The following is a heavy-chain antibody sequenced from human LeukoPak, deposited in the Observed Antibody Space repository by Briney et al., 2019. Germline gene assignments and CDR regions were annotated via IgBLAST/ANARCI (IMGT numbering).Heavy chain of an antibody. D-gene: IGHD6-19*01. J-gene: IGHJ3*02. V-gene: IGHV4-34*01. CDR1: GGSFSGYY. CDR3: ASSSGAVAENHDAFDI. Sequence: SETLSLTCAVYGGSFSGYYWSWIRQSPEKGLEWIGEINHSGSTNYNPSLKSRVTISVDTSKNQFSLKLESVTAADTAVYYCASSSGAVAENHDAFDIWGQGTMVTVSS. CDR2: INHSGST.